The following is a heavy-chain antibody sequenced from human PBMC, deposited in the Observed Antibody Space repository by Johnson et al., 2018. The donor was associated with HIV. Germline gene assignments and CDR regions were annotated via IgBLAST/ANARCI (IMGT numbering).Heavy chain of an antibody. CDR3: ARDFNSGSPDGAFDI. CDR1: GFTVNSNY. J-gene: IGHJ3*02. CDR2: IYSGGNT. D-gene: IGHD4-23*01. Sequence: VQLVESGGGLIQPGGSLRLSCAASGFTVNSNYMSWVRQAPGKGLEWVSVIYSGGNTYYADSVKGRFTISRDNFKNTLYLQMNSLRAEDTAVYYCARDFNSGSPDGAFDIWGQGTMVTVSS. V-gene: IGHV3-53*01.